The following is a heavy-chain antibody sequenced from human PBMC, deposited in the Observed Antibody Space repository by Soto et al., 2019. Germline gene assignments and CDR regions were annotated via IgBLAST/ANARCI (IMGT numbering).Heavy chain of an antibody. CDR3: AKSYFFSWYDS. Sequence: EAQLLESGGGLVQPGGSLRLSCAASGFIFSSYDMAWVRQAPGKGLEWVSTVSSSADATQYADSVKGRFTISRDNSKNTLYLEMNNLGDEDTATYYCAKSYFFSWYDSWGQGTLVTVSS. CDR2: VSSSADAT. V-gene: IGHV3-23*01. J-gene: IGHJ5*01. D-gene: IGHD3-10*01. CDR1: GFIFSSYD.